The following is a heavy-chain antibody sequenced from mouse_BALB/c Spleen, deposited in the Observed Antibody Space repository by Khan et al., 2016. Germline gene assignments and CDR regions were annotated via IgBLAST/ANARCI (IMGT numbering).Heavy chain of an antibody. J-gene: IGHJ4*01. D-gene: IGHD1-1*01. CDR3: ARHGSIYDYYAMDY. V-gene: IGHV1-80*01. Sequence: QMQLEESGAELVRPGSSVKISCKASGYAFSSYWRNWVKQRPGQGLEWIGQIYHGDGDTNYNGKFKGKATLTVVKSSSTAYMQLSSLSSEDTAVYFCARHGSIYDYYAMDYWGQETSVTVSS. CDR2: IYHGDGDT. CDR1: GYAFSSYW.